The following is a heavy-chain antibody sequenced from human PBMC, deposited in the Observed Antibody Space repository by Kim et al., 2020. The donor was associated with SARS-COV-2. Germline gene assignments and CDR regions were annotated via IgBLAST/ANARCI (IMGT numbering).Heavy chain of an antibody. CDR1: GDSVNSGSYY. J-gene: IGHJ4*02. CDR2: VHYTGST. D-gene: IGHD3-3*01. V-gene: IGHV4-61*01. CDR3: ARRGQYDFWSGYYFDS. Sequence: SETLSLTCTVSGDSVNSGSYYWSWIRQSPGKGLEWIGYVHYTGSTNYNPSLKSRVTISVDTSKKQFSLKLTSVTAGDTAVYYCARRGQYDFWSGYYFDSWGQGTLVSVSS.